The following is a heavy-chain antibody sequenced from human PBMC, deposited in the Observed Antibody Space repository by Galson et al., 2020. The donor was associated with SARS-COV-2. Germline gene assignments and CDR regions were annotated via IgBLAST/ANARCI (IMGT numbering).Heavy chain of an antibody. CDR1: GYRFSSSW. CDR2: IFPGDSDI. V-gene: IGHV5-51*01. J-gene: IGHJ4*02. Sequence: HGQSLKISCKGSGYRFSSSWIGWVRQMPGKGLEWMGIIFPGDSDIRYSTAFQGQVTISADKSINTAYLEWSSLQVSDTAMYYCARLPIDWYFMGFDYWGQGTLGTVSS. D-gene: IGHD6-13*01. CDR3: ARLPIDWYFMGFDY.